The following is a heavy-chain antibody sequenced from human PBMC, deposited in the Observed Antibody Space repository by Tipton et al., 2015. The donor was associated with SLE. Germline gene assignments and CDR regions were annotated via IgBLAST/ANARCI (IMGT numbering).Heavy chain of an antibody. CDR3: TRLRNYFGSEFHHDY. V-gene: IGHV3-49*04. CDR1: GFTFADYA. CDR2: IRRKVYGLTT. Sequence: RSLRLSCTTSGFTFADYAMSWVRQAPGKGLEWVGFIRRKVYGLTTDYAASVKGRFTLSRDDSKSIAYLQMDSLKTEDTAVYYCTRLRNYFGSEFHHDYWAQGTLVIVSS. D-gene: IGHD3-10*01. J-gene: IGHJ4*02.